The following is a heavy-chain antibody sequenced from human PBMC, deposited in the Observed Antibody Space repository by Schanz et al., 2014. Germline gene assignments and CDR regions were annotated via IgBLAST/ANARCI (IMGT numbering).Heavy chain of an antibody. CDR2: IWHDGSGK. Sequence: VQLVESGGGLVQPGGSLRLSCVASGFTFNNYGMHWVRQAPGKGLGWVAVIWHDGSGKYYADSVKGRFTISRDNSKNTLYLQINNLRAEDTAVYYCVRDLGGDQTDYWGQGTLVTVSS. V-gene: IGHV3-33*01. D-gene: IGHD4-17*01. CDR1: GFTFNNYG. CDR3: VRDLGGDQTDY. J-gene: IGHJ4*02.